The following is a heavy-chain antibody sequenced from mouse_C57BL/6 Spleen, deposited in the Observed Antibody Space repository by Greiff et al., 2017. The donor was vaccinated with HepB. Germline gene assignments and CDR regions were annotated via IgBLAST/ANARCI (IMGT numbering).Heavy chain of an antibody. Sequence: EVKLVESGGGLVKPGGSLKLSCAASGFTFSSYAMSWVRQTPEKRLEWVATISDGGSYTYYPDNVKGRFTISRDNAKNNLYLQMSHLKSEDTAMYYCAREDIVTSPYYFDYWGQGTTLTVSS. D-gene: IGHD2-5*01. J-gene: IGHJ2*01. CDR2: ISDGGSYT. CDR3: AREDIVTSPYYFDY. V-gene: IGHV5-4*01. CDR1: GFTFSSYA.